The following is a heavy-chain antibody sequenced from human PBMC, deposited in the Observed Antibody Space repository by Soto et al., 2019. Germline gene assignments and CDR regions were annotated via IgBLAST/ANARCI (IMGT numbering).Heavy chain of an antibody. V-gene: IGHV4-31*03. Sequence: QVQLQESGPGLVKPSQTLSLTCTVSGGSISSGGYYWSWIRQHPGKGLEWIGYIYYSGSTYYNPSLKSRVTISVDTSKNQFSLKLSSVTAADMAVYYCARDRIHYYDSSGYYYAGLPGSVWFDPWGQGTLVTVSS. CDR3: ARDRIHYYDSSGYYYAGLPGSVWFDP. CDR2: IYYSGST. CDR1: GGSISSGGYY. J-gene: IGHJ5*02. D-gene: IGHD3-22*01.